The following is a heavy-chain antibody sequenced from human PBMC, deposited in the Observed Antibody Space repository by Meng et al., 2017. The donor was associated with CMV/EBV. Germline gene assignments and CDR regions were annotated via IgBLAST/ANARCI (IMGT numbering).Heavy chain of an antibody. J-gene: IGHJ6*02. CDR1: GYTFTDYY. CDR2: INPNSGGT. D-gene: IGHD6-13*01. V-gene: IGHV1-2*02. CDR3: ASHVYSSSWYTHYYYYYGMDV. Sequence: ASVKVSCKASGYTFTDYYMHWVRQAPGQGLEWMGWINPNSGGTNYAQKFQGRVTMTRDTSISTAYMELSRLRSDDTAVYYCASHVYSSSWYTHYYYYYGMDVWGQGTTVTVSS.